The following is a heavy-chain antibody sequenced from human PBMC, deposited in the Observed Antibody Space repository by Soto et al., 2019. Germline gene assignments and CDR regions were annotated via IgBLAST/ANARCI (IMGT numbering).Heavy chain of an antibody. D-gene: IGHD3-10*01. J-gene: IGHJ4*02. CDR3: AREVRGNFYPDY. CDR1: GGTFSSYA. CDR2: IIPIFRTT. Sequence: QVQLVQSGAEVKKPGSSVKVSCKASGGTFSSYAVSWVRQAPGQGLEWMGGIIPIFRTTHYAQQFQGRVTITADGSMTTAYMELSSLRSEDTDVYYCAREVRGNFYPDYWGQGTLVTVSS. V-gene: IGHV1-69*12.